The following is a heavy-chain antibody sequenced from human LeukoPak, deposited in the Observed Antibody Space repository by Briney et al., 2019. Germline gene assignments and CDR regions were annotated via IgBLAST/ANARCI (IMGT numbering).Heavy chain of an antibody. J-gene: IGHJ4*02. CDR2: ISYDGNIK. CDR3: AKELVDGYDFDY. V-gene: IGHV3-30*18. CDR1: GFTFSSYC. D-gene: IGHD5-24*01. Sequence: GRSLRLSCAASGFTFSSYCMHWVRQAPGKVLEWGAVISYDGNIKYYADLVKGRFTISRDNAKNTLYLQMNSLRTEDTAVYYCAKELVDGYDFDYWGKGTLVTVSS.